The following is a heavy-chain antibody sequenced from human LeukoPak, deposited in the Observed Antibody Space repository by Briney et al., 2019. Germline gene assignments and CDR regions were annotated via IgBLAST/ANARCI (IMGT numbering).Heavy chain of an antibody. D-gene: IGHD4-23*01. J-gene: IGHJ4*02. CDR2: ISYDGSNK. CDR3: ARSDYGGGRNY. V-gene: IGHV3-30-3*01. CDR1: GFTFSSYA. Sequence: GGSLRLSCAASGFTFSSYAMHWVRQAPGKGLEWVAVISYDGSNKYYADSVKGRFTISRDNPKNTLYLQMNSLRAEDTAVYYCARSDYGGGRNYWGQGTLVTVSS.